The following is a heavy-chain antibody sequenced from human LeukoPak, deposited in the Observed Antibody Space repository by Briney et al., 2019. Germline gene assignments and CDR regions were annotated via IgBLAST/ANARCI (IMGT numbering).Heavy chain of an antibody. Sequence: GGSLRLSCAASGFTFSSYSMNWVRQAPGKGLEWVSSISSSSSYIYYADSVKGRFTISRDSAKNSLYLQMNSLRAEDTAVYYCARDSSPGSSWHYYYMDVWGKGTTVTVSS. CDR1: GFTFSSYS. J-gene: IGHJ6*03. CDR3: ARDSSPGSSWHYYYMDV. D-gene: IGHD6-13*01. CDR2: ISSSSSYI. V-gene: IGHV3-21*01.